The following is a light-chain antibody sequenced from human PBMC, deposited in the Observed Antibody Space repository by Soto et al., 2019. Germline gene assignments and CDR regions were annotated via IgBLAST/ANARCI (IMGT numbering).Light chain of an antibody. CDR2: DNN. J-gene: IGLJ1*01. CDR3: ATWDDGLSGLYV. CDR1: SSNVGKVF. V-gene: IGLV1-51*01. Sequence: QSVLTQPPSVSAAPGQKVTISCSGSSSNVGKVFVSWYQHFPGSAPKLLIYDNNKRPSGIPDRFSGSKSGTSATLGITGVQTGDEAYYYCATWDDGLSGLYVFGSGTKVTVL.